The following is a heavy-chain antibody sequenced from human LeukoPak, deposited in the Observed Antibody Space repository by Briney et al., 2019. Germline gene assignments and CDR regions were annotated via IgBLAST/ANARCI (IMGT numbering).Heavy chain of an antibody. V-gene: IGHV4-61*02. J-gene: IGHJ4*02. D-gene: IGHD1-26*01. CDR3: ARDKWELYDY. CDR1: GGSISSGSYY. Sequence: PSETLSLTCTVSGGSISSGSYYWSWIRQPAGKGLEWIGRIYTSGSTNYNPSPKSRVTISVDTSKNQFSLKLSSVTAADTAVYYCARDKWELYDYWGQGTLVTVSS. CDR2: IYTSGST.